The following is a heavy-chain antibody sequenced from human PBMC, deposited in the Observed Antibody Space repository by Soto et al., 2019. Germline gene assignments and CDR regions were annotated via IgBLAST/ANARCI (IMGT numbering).Heavy chain of an antibody. CDR3: ARERGRGATADAFDI. V-gene: IGHV3-21*01. CDR2: ISSSSSYI. Sequence: EVQLVESGGGLVKPGGSLRLSCAASGFTFSSYSMNWVRQAPGKGLEWVSSISSSSSYIYYADSVKGSFTISRDNAKNSLYLEMNSLRAEDTAVYYCARERGRGATADAFDIWGQGTMVTVSS. D-gene: IGHD1-26*01. CDR1: GFTFSSYS. J-gene: IGHJ3*02.